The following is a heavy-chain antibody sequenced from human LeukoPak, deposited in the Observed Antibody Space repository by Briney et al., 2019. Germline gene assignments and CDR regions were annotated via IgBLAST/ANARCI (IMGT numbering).Heavy chain of an antibody. D-gene: IGHD2-2*01. J-gene: IGHJ4*02. CDR1: GFTFSSYS. Sequence: GGSLRLSCAASGFTFSSYSMNWVRQAPGKGLDWVSSISSSSSYIYYADSVKGRFTISRDNAKNSLYLQMNSLRAEDTAVYYCARGSLTPIVVVPAADYWGQGTLVTVSS. CDR3: ARGSLTPIVVVPAADY. V-gene: IGHV3-21*01. CDR2: ISSSSSYI.